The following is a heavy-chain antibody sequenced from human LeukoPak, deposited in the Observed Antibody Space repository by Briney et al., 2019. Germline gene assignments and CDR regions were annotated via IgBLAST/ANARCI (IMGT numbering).Heavy chain of an antibody. CDR2: INPNSGGT. V-gene: IGHV1-2*02. CDR3: ARLPYSYYYDSSGYPDPFFDY. D-gene: IGHD3-22*01. CDR1: GYTFTGYY. J-gene: IGHJ4*02. Sequence: RASVKVSCKASGYTFTGYYMHWVRQAPGQGLEWMGWINPNSGGTNYAQKFQGRVTMTRDTSISTAYMELSRLRSDDTAVYYCARLPYSYYYDSSGYPDPFFDYWGQGTLVTVAS.